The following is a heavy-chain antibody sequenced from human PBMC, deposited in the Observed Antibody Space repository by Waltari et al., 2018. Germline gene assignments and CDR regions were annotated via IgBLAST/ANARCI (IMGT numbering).Heavy chain of an antibody. Sequence: EVQLVETGGGLIQPGGSLRLYCAASGFTVSSNYMSWVRHAPGKGLEWVSVIYSGGSTYYADSVKGRFTISRDNSKNTLYLQMNSLRAEDTAVYYCAREATAESYYFDYWGQGTLVTVSS. CDR3: AREATAESYYFDY. CDR2: IYSGGST. J-gene: IGHJ4*02. CDR1: GFTVSSNY. V-gene: IGHV3-53*02.